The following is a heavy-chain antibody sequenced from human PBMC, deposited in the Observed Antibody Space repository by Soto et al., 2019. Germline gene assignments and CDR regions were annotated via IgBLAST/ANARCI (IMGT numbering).Heavy chain of an antibody. J-gene: IGHJ5*02. CDR2: IYYSGST. V-gene: IGHV4-31*03. CDR3: ARGCSLRYFDWLNPCNWFDP. CDR1: GGSISSGGYY. D-gene: IGHD3-9*01. Sequence: PSETLSLTCTVAGGSISSGGYYWSWIRQHPGKGLEWIGYIYYSGSTYYNPSLKSRVTISVDTSKNQFSLKLSSVTAADTAVYYCARGCSLRYFDWLNPCNWFDPWGQGTLVTVSS.